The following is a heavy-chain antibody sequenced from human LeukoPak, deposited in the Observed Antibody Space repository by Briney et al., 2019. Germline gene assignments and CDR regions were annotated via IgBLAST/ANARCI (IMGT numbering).Heavy chain of an antibody. D-gene: IGHD2-15*01. V-gene: IGHV3-23*01. CDR2: ISGSGGST. CDR3: AKVRKDIVVVVAAWVDY. CDR1: GFTFSSYA. J-gene: IGHJ4*02. Sequence: PGGSLRLSCAASGFTFSSYAMSWVRQAPGKGLEWVSAISGSGGSTYYADSVKGRFTISRDNSKNTLYLQMNSLRAEDTAVYYCAKVRKDIVVVVAAWVDYWGQGTLVTVSS.